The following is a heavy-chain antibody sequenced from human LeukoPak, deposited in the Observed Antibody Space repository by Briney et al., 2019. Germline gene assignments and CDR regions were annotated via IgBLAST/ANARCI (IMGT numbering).Heavy chain of an antibody. CDR1: GVTVSSNY. CDR3: ARGPAATRY. D-gene: IGHD2-2*01. V-gene: IGHV3-53*01. CDR2: IYSGGST. J-gene: IGHJ4*02. Sequence: GGSLRLSCAASGVTVSSNYMSWVRQAPGKGLEWGAVIYSGGSTYYADSVKGRFTISRDNSKNTLYLQMNSLRAEDTAVYYCARGPAATRYWGQGTLVTVSS.